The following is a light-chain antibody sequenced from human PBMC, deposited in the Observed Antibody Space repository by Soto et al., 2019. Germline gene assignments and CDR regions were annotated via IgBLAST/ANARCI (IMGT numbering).Light chain of an antibody. CDR1: SSDLGGYNY. J-gene: IGLJ1*01. Sequence: QSVLTQPASVSGSPGQSITISCTGTSSDLGGYNYVSWYQHHPGKVPQLMIYDVSNRPSGVSNRFSGSKSGNTASLTISGLQAEDEADYYCSSYTSSNTYVFGTGTKVTVL. CDR3: SSYTSSNTYV. CDR2: DVS. V-gene: IGLV2-14*03.